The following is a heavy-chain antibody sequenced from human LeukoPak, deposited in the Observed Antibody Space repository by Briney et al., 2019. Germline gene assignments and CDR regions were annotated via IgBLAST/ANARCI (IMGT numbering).Heavy chain of an antibody. CDR2: IYYSGST. D-gene: IGHD2-15*01. J-gene: IGHJ4*02. V-gene: IGHV4-31*03. CDR1: GGSISSGGYY. CDR3: ARAGYCSGGSCYPPAYYFDY. Sequence: SQTLSLTCTVSGGSISSGGYYWTWICQHPGKGLEWIGYIYYSGSTYYNPSLKSRVTISVDTSKNQFSLKLSSVTAADTAVYYCARAGYCSGGSCYPPAYYFDYWGQGTLVTVSS.